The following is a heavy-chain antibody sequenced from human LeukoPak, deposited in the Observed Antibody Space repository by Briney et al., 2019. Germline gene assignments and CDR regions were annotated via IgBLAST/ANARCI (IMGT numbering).Heavy chain of an antibody. CDR2: TSSNGGST. V-gene: IGHV3-64D*06. CDR1: GFTFSSYA. Sequence: TGGSLRLSCSASGFTFSSYAMHWVRQAPGKGLEYVSATSSNGGSTYYADSVKGRFTISRDNSKNTLYLQMSSLRAEDTAVYYCVTGRWFGESTRFDYWGQGTLVTVSS. J-gene: IGHJ4*02. CDR3: VTGRWFGESTRFDY. D-gene: IGHD3-10*01.